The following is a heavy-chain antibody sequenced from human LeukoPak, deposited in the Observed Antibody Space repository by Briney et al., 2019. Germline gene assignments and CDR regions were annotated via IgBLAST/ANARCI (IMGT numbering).Heavy chain of an antibody. D-gene: IGHD3-3*01. Sequence: SETLSLTCAVYGGSFSGYYWSWIRQPPGKGLEWIGEINHSGSTNYNPSLKSRVTISVDTSKNQFSLKLSSVTAADTAVYYCARAYYDFWSGQYNWFDPWGQGTLVTVSS. CDR1: GGSFSGYY. V-gene: IGHV4-34*01. CDR3: ARAYYDFWSGQYNWFDP. CDR2: INHSGST. J-gene: IGHJ5*02.